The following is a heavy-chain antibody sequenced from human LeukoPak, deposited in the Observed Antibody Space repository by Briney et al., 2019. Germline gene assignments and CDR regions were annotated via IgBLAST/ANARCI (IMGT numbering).Heavy chain of an antibody. Sequence: GESLKISCKGSGYSFTSYWIGWVRQMPGKGLEWMGIIYPGDSDTRYSPSFQGQVTISADKSISTAYLQWSSLKASDTAMYYCARLPGRWLQSYYSYYWGRGTLVTVSS. J-gene: IGHJ4*02. CDR3: ARLPGRWLQSYYSYY. CDR1: GYSFTSYW. V-gene: IGHV5-51*01. CDR2: IYPGDSDT. D-gene: IGHD5-24*01.